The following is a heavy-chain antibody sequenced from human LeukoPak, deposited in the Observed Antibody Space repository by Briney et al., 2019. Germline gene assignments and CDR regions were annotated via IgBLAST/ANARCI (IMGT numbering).Heavy chain of an antibody. CDR2: IYYSGST. V-gene: IGHV4-39*01. Sequence: SETLSLTCTVSGGSISSSSYYWGWIRQPPGKGLEWIGSIYYSGSTYYNPSLRSRVTISVDTSKNQFSLKLSSVTAADTAVYYCARRRSGSYYFDYWGQGTLVTVSS. D-gene: IGHD1-26*01. J-gene: IGHJ4*02. CDR1: GGSISSSSYY. CDR3: ARRRSGSYYFDY.